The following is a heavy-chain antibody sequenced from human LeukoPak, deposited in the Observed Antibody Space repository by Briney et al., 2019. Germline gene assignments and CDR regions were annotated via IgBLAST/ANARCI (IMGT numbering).Heavy chain of an antibody. CDR3: ARDLRRSSTSH. Sequence: GGSLRLSCAASGFTFSSYSMNWVRQAPGKGLEWVSSISSSSSYIHYADSVKGRFTISRDNAKNSLYLQMNSLRAEDTAVYYCARDLRRSSTSHWGQGTLVTVSS. J-gene: IGHJ4*02. CDR1: GFTFSSYS. V-gene: IGHV3-21*01. CDR2: ISSSSSYI. D-gene: IGHD2-2*01.